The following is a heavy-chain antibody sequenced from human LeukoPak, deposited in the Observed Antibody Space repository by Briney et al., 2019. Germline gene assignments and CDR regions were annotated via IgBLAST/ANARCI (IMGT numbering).Heavy chain of an antibody. Sequence: ASVTVSCKASGYTFTNFGISWVRQAPGQGLEWMGWISTYNGNSNHPQKFHGRVTMTTDTSTSTAYMELRSLRSDDTAVYYCARPYDSSGNDLGYWGQGTLVTVSS. CDR3: ARPYDSSGNDLGY. CDR2: ISTYNGNS. V-gene: IGHV1-18*01. J-gene: IGHJ4*02. CDR1: GYTFTNFG. D-gene: IGHD3-22*01.